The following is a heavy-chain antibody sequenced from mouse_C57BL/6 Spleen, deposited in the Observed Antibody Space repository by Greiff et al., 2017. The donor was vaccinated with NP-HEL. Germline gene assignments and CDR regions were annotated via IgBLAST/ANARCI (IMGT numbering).Heavy chain of an antibody. CDR3: ARSIYDGYFYYYAMDY. Sequence: DVKLVESGGGLVKPGGSLKLSCAASGFTFSDYGMHWVRQAPEKGLEWVAYISSGSSTIYYADTVKGRFTISRDNAKNTLFLQMTSLRSEDTAMYYCARSIYDGYFYYYAMDYWGQGTSVTVSS. CDR2: ISSGSSTI. V-gene: IGHV5-17*01. D-gene: IGHD2-3*01. CDR1: GFTFSDYG. J-gene: IGHJ4*01.